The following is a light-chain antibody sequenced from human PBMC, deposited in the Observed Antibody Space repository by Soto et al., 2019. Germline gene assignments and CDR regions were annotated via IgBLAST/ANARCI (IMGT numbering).Light chain of an antibody. V-gene: IGLV2-23*01. Sequence: QSALTQPASVSGSPGQSITISCTGTSSDVASYDLVSWYQQHPGKAPKLMIYEGTKRPSGVSDRFSGSNSGNTASLTISGLQAEDDADYYCCSYVGGSSTSVFGGGTKLTVL. CDR1: SSDVASYDL. CDR2: EGT. CDR3: CSYVGGSSTSV. J-gene: IGLJ2*01.